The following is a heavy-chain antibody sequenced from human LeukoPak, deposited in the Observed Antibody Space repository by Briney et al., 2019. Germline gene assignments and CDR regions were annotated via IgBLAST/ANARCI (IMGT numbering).Heavy chain of an antibody. CDR2: MNPNSGNT. Sequence: ASVKVSCKASGYTFTGYYMHWVRQAPGQGLEWMGWMNPNSGNTGYAQKFQGRVTITRNTSISTAYMELSSLRSEDTAVYYCARGSALLSGIAVAWWFDPWGQGTLVTVSS. CDR3: ARGSALLSGIAVAWWFDP. V-gene: IGHV1-8*03. D-gene: IGHD6-19*01. CDR1: GYTFTGYY. J-gene: IGHJ5*02.